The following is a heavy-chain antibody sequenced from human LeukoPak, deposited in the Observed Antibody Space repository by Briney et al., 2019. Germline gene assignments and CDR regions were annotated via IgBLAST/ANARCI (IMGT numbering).Heavy chain of an antibody. V-gene: IGHV1-2*02. Sequence: GASVKVSCKASGYTLTGYYIHWVRQAPGQGLEWMGWINPNSGVINYAQKFQGRVTLTRDTPISTAYMEVSRLRSDDTAVYYCARAHMTTVTLGDYWGQGTLVTVSS. CDR1: GYTLTGYY. D-gene: IGHD4-11*01. J-gene: IGHJ4*02. CDR3: ARAHMTTVTLGDY. CDR2: INPNSGVI.